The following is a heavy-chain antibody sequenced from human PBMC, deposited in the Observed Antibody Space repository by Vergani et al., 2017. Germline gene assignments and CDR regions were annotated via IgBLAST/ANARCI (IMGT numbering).Heavy chain of an antibody. V-gene: IGHV3-30*02. CDR3: AKHFRGWGIDY. Sequence: QVQLVESGGGVVQRGGSLRLSCATSGFTLSNYDMQWSRQGPGKGLEFVAFIQFDGSNQYYADSVKGRFTLSRDFSKNTLYLQMNSLRTDDTATYYCAKHFRGWGIDYWGQGTLVIVSS. D-gene: IGHD3-16*01. CDR2: IQFDGSNQ. CDR1: GFTLSNYD. J-gene: IGHJ4*02.